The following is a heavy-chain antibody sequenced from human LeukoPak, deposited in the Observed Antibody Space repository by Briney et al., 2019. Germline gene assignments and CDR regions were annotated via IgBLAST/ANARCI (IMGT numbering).Heavy chain of an antibody. V-gene: IGHV1-69*13. Sequence: GASVKVSCKASGGTFISYDFSWVRQAPGQGLEWMGGIIPIFGTANYAQKFQGRVTITADESTSTAYMELSSLRSEDTAVYYCARVGWVTIAAAGSYFDYWGQGTLVTVSS. CDR2: IIPIFGTA. CDR1: GGTFISYD. J-gene: IGHJ4*02. CDR3: ARVGWVTIAAAGSYFDY. D-gene: IGHD6-13*01.